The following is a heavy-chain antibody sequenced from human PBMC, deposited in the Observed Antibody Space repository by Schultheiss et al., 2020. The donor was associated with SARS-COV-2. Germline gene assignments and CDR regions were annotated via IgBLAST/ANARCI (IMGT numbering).Heavy chain of an antibody. D-gene: IGHD6-13*01. J-gene: IGHJ5*02. Sequence: ASVKVSCKVSGYTLTELSMHWVRQAPGKGLEWMGGFDPEDGETIYAQKFQGRVTMTEDTSTDTAYMELSSLRSEDTAVYYCATAPPFRIAAAGDNWFDPWGQGTLVTVSS. CDR3: ATAPPFRIAAAGDNWFDP. V-gene: IGHV1-24*01. CDR2: FDPEDGET. CDR1: GYTLTELS.